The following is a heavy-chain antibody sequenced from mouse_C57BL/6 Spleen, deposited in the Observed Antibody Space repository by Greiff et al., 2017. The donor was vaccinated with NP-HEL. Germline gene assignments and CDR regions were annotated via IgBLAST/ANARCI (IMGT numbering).Heavy chain of an antibody. CDR1: GFTFSSYA. CDR3: TRDRRYYYGSSYDAMDY. CDR2: ISSGGDYI. Sequence: DVQLVESGEGLVKPGGSLKLSCAASGFTFSSYAMSWVRQTPEKRLEWVAYISSGGDYIYYADTVKGRFTISRDNARNTLYLQMSSLKSEDTAMYYCTRDRRYYYGSSYDAMDYWGQGTSVTVSS. V-gene: IGHV5-9-1*02. D-gene: IGHD1-1*01. J-gene: IGHJ4*01.